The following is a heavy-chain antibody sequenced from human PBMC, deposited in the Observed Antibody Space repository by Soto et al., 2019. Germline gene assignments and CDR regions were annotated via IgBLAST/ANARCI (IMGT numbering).Heavy chain of an antibody. CDR2: ITWNSGSV. D-gene: IGHD5-12*01. Sequence: EVQLVESGGGLVQPGRSLRLSCVASGFTFDDYGLHWVRQTPEKGLEWVSSITWNSGSVFYADSVKGRFTISRDNAKNSLYLQMNGLRVEDTALYYCAKHNRGYDNDAFNFWGQGTMVTVSS. CDR1: GFTFDDYG. V-gene: IGHV3-9*01. CDR3: AKHNRGYDNDAFNF. J-gene: IGHJ3*01.